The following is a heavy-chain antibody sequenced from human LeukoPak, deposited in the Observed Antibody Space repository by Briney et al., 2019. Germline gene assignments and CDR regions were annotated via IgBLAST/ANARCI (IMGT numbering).Heavy chain of an antibody. CDR3: AGPYAPLAGY. D-gene: IGHD6-19*01. Sequence: GRSLRLSCAASGFTFSSYAMHWVRQAPGKGLEWVAVISYDGSNKYYADSVKGRFTISRDNAKNSLYLQMNSLRAEDTAVYYCAGPYAPLAGYWGQGTLVTVSS. CDR1: GFTFSSYA. CDR2: ISYDGSNK. J-gene: IGHJ4*02. V-gene: IGHV3-30*04.